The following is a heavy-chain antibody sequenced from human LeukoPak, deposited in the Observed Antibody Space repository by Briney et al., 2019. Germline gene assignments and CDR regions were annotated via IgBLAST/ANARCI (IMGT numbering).Heavy chain of an antibody. J-gene: IGHJ4*02. CDR1: GFTFSTYG. CDR3: AKDRCTGGSCNHFDS. V-gene: IGHV3-23*01. Sequence: GETLRLSCAASGFTFSTYGITWVRQAPAKGLEWVSAISGRADLTFYADSVKGRFTISRDNSKNTLYLQMNSLRAEDTAVYYCAKDRCTGGSCNHFDSWGQGTLVTVSS. D-gene: IGHD2-15*01. CDR2: ISGRADLT.